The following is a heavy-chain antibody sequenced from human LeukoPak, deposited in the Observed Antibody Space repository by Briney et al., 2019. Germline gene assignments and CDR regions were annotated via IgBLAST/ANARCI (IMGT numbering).Heavy chain of an antibody. CDR3: ARDRRQSGDGDV. CDR1: GFTLSSYA. Sequence: GGFLRLPCAASGFTLSSYAVTEVPQAPGRGLEWVSAIYSGGSTYYADSVKGRFTISRDNSKNTLYLQMNSLRAEDTAVYYCARDRRQSGDGDVWGQGTTVTVSS. J-gene: IGHJ6*02. V-gene: IGHV3-53*01. CDR2: IYSGGST. D-gene: IGHD2-21*02.